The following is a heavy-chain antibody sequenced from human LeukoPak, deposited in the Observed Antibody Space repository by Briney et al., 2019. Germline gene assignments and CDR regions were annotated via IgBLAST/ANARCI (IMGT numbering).Heavy chain of an antibody. CDR2: INHSGST. CDR1: GGSFSGYY. V-gene: IGHV4-34*01. CDR3: ASLAAPNLR. J-gene: IGHJ4*02. Sequence: SETLSLTCAVYGGSFSGYYWSWIRQPPGEGLEWIGEINHSGSTNYNPSLKGRVTISVDTSKNQFSLRLSSVTAADTAVYYCASLAAPNLRWGQGTLVTVSS. D-gene: IGHD6-13*01.